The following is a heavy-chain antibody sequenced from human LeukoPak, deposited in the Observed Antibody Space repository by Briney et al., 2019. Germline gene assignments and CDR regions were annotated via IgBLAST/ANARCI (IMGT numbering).Heavy chain of an antibody. CDR3: ARSPLSWFGELLLNHYYFDY. J-gene: IGHJ4*02. V-gene: IGHV4-59*12. Sequence: SETLSLTCTVSGGSISSYYWSWIRQPPGKGLEWIGYIYYSGSTNYNPSLKSRVTISVDTSKNQFSLKLSSVTAADTAVYYCARSPLSWFGELLLNHYYFDYWGQGTLVTVSS. CDR1: GGSISSYY. CDR2: IYYSGST. D-gene: IGHD3-10*01.